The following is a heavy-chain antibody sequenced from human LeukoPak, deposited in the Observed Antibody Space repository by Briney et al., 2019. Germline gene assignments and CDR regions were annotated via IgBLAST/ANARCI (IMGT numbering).Heavy chain of an antibody. J-gene: IGHJ4*02. CDR2: ISSSSDYV. CDR3: ARRAMTERGHSYGLDY. CDR1: GFTFRTYS. V-gene: IGHV3-21*06. D-gene: IGHD5-18*01. Sequence: KSGGSLRLSCAASGFTFRTYSMNWVRQAPGKGLEWVSSISSSSDYVYYADSVKGRFTISRDNAKNSMYLQMNSLRAEDTAVYYCARRAMTERGHSYGLDYWGQGTLVTVSS.